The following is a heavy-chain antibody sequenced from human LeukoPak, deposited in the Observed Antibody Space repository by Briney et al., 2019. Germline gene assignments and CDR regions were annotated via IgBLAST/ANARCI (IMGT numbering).Heavy chain of an antibody. J-gene: IGHJ4*02. Sequence: PGESLRLSCAASGFPFDTYAMSWVRQAPGRGLEWVSAISESGEKTYYADSVEGRFTISRDNSKNTLSLQMNSLRVDDTAVYYCSNSPPTYGDLDYWGQGTLVTASS. V-gene: IGHV3-23*01. D-gene: IGHD2/OR15-2a*01. CDR2: ISESGEKT. CDR1: GFPFDTYA. CDR3: SNSPPTYGDLDY.